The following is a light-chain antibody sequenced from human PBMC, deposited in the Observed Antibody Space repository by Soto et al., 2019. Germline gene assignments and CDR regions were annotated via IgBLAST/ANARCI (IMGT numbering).Light chain of an antibody. CDR2: DAS. V-gene: IGKV1-33*01. J-gene: IGKJ4*01. Sequence: DIKITQAPSSLSATLGAIVTITCGASQEISNYLNWYQQKPGKAPKLLIYDASNLETGVPSRFSGSGSGTDFTFTISSLQPEDIATYYCQQDDNLPLTFGGGTKVDIK. CDR1: QEISNY. CDR3: QQDDNLPLT.